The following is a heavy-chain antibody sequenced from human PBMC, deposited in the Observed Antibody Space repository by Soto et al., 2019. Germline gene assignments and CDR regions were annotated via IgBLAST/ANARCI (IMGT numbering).Heavy chain of an antibody. V-gene: IGHV4-34*01. CDR1: GGSLGGFH. CDR2: ISRSGST. D-gene: IGHD2-2*01. CDR3: ARHLGFCSSTTCNSWFGP. J-gene: IGHJ5*02. Sequence: SETLSLTCAVSGGSLGGFHWSWIRQPPGKGLEWIGEISRSGSTNYNPSLRSRVTISVDTSKNQFSLKLRSATAADTAVYYCARHLGFCSSTTCNSWFGPWGQGTLVTVSS.